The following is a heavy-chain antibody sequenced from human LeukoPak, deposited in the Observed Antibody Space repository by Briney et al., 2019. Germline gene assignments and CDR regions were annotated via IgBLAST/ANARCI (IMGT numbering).Heavy chain of an antibody. Sequence: GGSLRLSCAASGFTFSSYDMTWVRQAPGKGLEWVSSIGDGGGSTYSDSVKARFTISRDSSKNTLYLQMNSLRAEDTAIYYCAKAIPYWYFDLWGRGTLVTVSS. D-gene: IGHD2-21*01. J-gene: IGHJ2*01. CDR3: AKAIPYWYFDL. CDR1: GFTFSSYD. V-gene: IGHV3-23*01. CDR2: IGDGGGST.